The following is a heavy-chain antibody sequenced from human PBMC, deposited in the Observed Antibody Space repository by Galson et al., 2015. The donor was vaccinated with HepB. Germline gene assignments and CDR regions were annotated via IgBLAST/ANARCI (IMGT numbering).Heavy chain of an antibody. D-gene: IGHD2-2*01. CDR1: GFTFSSYG. CDR3: AREEDIVVVPAAKGAQGAFDI. CDR2: ISYDGSNK. V-gene: IGHV3-30*03. J-gene: IGHJ3*02. Sequence: SLRLSCAASGFTFSSYGMHWVRQAPGKGLEWVAVISYDGSNKYYADSVKGRFTISRDNSKNTLYLQMNSLRAEDTAVYYCAREEDIVVVPAAKGAQGAFDIWGQGTMVTVSS.